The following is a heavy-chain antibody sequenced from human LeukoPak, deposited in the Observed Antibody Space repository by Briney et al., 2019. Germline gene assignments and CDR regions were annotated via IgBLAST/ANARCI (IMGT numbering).Heavy chain of an antibody. D-gene: IGHD3-22*01. Sequence: PSETLSLTCTVSGGSISTGDYYWSWIRQPPGKGLEWIGYIYYSGSTYYNPSLKSRVTISVDTSKNQFSLKLSSVTAADTAVYFCARTPNYYDSSSYSYYYYGMDVWGQGTTVTVSS. CDR2: IYYSGST. V-gene: IGHV4-30-4*01. J-gene: IGHJ6*02. CDR1: GGSISTGDYY. CDR3: ARTPNYYDSSSYSYYYYGMDV.